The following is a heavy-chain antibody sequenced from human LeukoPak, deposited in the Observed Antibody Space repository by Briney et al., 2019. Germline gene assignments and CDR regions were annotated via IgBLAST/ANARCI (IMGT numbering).Heavy chain of an antibody. Sequence: GGSLRLSCATSGFTFSTYAMHWVRQAPGKGLEWLALISYDGTNEYYADSVKGRFTISRDNSKNTLYLQMNSLRAEDTAVYYCARVAWNDGLGYYYYYYMDVWGKGTTVTVSS. CDR2: ISYDGTNE. D-gene: IGHD1-1*01. J-gene: IGHJ6*03. CDR1: GFTFSTYA. CDR3: ARVAWNDGLGYYYYYYMDV. V-gene: IGHV3-30*04.